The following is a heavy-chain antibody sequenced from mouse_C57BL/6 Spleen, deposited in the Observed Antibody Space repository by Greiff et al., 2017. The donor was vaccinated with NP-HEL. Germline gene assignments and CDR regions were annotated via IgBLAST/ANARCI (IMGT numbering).Heavy chain of an antibody. CDR2: INPNNGGT. D-gene: IGHD1-1*01. CDR3: ARDGSRRYYAMDY. V-gene: IGHV1-22*01. CDR1: GYTFTDYN. J-gene: IGHJ4*01. Sequence: VQLKQSGPELVKPGASVKMSCKASGYTFTDYNMHWVKQSHGKSLEWIGYINPNNGGTSYNQKFKGKATLTVNKSSSTAYMELRSLTSEDSAVYYCARDGSRRYYAMDYWGQGTSVTVSS.